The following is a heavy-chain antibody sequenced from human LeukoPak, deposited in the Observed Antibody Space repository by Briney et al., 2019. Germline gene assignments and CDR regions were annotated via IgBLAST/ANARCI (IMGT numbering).Heavy chain of an antibody. J-gene: IGHJ4*02. CDR3: AKGEVNFDY. CDR1: GFSVSSNF. D-gene: IGHD1-26*01. CDR2: IYSGGNT. V-gene: IGHV3-53*01. Sequence: GGSLRLSCAASGFSVSSNFMSWVRQAPGRGLEWVSVIYSGGNTFYADSVKGRFTISRDNSKNTLYLQMNSLRAEDTAVYYCAKGEVNFDYWGQGTLVTVSS.